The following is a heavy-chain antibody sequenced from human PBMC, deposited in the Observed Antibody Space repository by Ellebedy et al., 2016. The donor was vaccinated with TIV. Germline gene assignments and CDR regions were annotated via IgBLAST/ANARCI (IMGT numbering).Heavy chain of an antibody. J-gene: IGHJ4*02. Sequence: GESLKISCTVSRFTFSSYAIHWVRQAPGKGLEWVAVISKDGTYKYYPDSVKGRFTISRDNSKNTVYLQMNSLRTEDKAVYYCAKEVGDDSSTYYPSYWGQGTLVTVSS. V-gene: IGHV3-30*04. CDR1: RFTFSSYA. CDR2: ISKDGTYK. D-gene: IGHD3-22*01. CDR3: AKEVGDDSSTYYPSY.